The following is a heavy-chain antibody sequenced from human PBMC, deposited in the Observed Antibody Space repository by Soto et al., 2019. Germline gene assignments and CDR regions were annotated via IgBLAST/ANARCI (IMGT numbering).Heavy chain of an antibody. J-gene: IGHJ4*02. D-gene: IGHD3-22*01. CDR1: GYTFTSYG. Sequence: QVQLVQSGAEVKKPGASVKVSCKASGYTFTSYGISWVRQAPGQGLEWMGWISAYNGNTNYAQKLQGRVTMTTYTSTSTAYMELRSLRSDDTAVYYCARPDYYDSSGDYPWYFDYWGQGTLVTVSS. V-gene: IGHV1-18*01. CDR3: ARPDYYDSSGDYPWYFDY. CDR2: ISAYNGNT.